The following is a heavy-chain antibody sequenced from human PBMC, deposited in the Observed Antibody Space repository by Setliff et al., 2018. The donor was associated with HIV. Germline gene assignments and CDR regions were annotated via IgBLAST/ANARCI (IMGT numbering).Heavy chain of an antibody. CDR1: GGSINSYY. CDR2: IYTTGST. Sequence: PSETLSLTCTVSGGSINSYYWSWIRQPAGKGLEWIGRIYTTGSTNYNPSLKSRVTMSIDTSKNQFSLKMTSVTAADTAVYYCARDAAFGGSSWYYYGMDAWGQGTTVTVSS. D-gene: IGHD6-13*01. CDR3: ARDAAFGGSSWYYYGMDA. J-gene: IGHJ6*02. V-gene: IGHV4-4*07.